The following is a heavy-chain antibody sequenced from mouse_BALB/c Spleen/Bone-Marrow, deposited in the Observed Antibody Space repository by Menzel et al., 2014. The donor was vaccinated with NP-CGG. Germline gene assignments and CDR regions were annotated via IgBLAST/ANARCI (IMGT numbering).Heavy chain of an antibody. V-gene: IGHV14-3*02. CDR2: IDPANGNT. J-gene: IGHJ2*01. CDR1: GFNIKDTY. Sequence: VQLKESGAELVKPGASVRLSCTASGFNIKDTYIHLVKQRPEQVLEWIGRIDPANGNTKYDPKFQGKATITADTSSNTAYLQLSSLTSEDTAVYYCASYYYGYYFDYWGQGTTLTVSS. CDR3: ASYYYGYYFDY. D-gene: IGHD1-1*01.